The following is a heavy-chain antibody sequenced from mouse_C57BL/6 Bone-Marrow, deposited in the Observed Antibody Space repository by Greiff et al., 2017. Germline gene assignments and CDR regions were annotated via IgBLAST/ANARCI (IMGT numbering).Heavy chain of an antibody. CDR3: ARRYYSNFLYGYCDV. V-gene: IGHV4-1*01. CDR2: INPDSSTI. CDR1: GIDFSRYW. Sequence: EVKLLQSGGGLVQPGGSLKLSCAASGIDFSRYWMSWVRRAPGQGLEWIGEINPDSSTIHYAPSLKDKFIISRDNAKNTLSLQVCKVISEDTARYYCARRYYSNFLYGYCDVWGTGTTVTVSS. D-gene: IGHD2-5*01. J-gene: IGHJ1*03.